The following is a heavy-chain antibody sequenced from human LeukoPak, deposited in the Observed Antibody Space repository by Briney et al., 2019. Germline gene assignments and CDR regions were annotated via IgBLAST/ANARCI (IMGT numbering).Heavy chain of an antibody. CDR1: GFILSDHY. V-gene: IGHV3-11*04. Sequence: GGSLRLSCAASGFILSDHYMNWIRQAPGKGLEWISYISSRGSAIYYADSVKGRFTISRDNAKNSLYLQMNSLRVEDTAVYYCARDLKLGTSYEFDYWGQGTLVTVSP. D-gene: IGHD1-7*01. CDR3: ARDLKLGTSYEFDY. J-gene: IGHJ4*02. CDR2: ISSRGSAI.